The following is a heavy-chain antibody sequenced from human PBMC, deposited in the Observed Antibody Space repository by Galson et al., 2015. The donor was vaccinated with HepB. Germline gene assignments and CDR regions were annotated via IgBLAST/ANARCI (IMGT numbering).Heavy chain of an antibody. J-gene: IGHJ4*02. V-gene: IGHV3-30-3*01. CDR2: ISYDGSNQ. D-gene: IGHD3-22*01. CDR1: GFRNSNFA. CDR3: ARDPDDTNGYYLTFEY. Sequence: SLRLSCAASGFRNSNFAMHWVRQAPGKGLEWVSMISYDGSNQFYIESVRGRFTISRDVSKNTLYLQMNSLRAEDTAVYYCARDPDDTNGYYLTFEYWGQGSLVTVSS.